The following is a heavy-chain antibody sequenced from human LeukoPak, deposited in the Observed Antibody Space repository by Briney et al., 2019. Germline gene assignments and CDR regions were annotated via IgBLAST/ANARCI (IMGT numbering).Heavy chain of an antibody. V-gene: IGHV7-4-1*02. CDR2: INTHTGNP. D-gene: IGHD3-22*01. CDR3: VRDGYNSLSSDFDY. J-gene: IGHJ4*02. Sequence: ASVQVSYKASGYTFTSFAINWLRQTPGQGPEWVGWINTHTGNPSYAQGFTGRFVFSLDTSVSTAYLQISSLKAEDTAVYYCVRDGYNSLSSDFDYWGQGTLVTVSS. CDR1: GYTFTSFA.